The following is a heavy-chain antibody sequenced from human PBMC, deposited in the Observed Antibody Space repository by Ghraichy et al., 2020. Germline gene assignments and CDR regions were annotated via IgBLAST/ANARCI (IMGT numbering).Heavy chain of an antibody. Sequence: GESPNISCKGSGYTFTTYWIAWVRQMSGKGLEWMGIIYPGDSDTRYSPSFQGQVTISADKSINTAYLQWSSLKASDTAMYYCARRGEPADWFDPWGQGTLVTVSS. CDR2: IYPGDSDT. CDR3: ARRGEPADWFDP. D-gene: IGHD2-2*01. CDR1: GYTFTTYW. J-gene: IGHJ5*02. V-gene: IGHV5-51*01.